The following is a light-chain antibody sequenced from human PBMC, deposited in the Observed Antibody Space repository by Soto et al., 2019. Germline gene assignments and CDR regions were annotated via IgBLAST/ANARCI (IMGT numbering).Light chain of an antibody. CDR2: LNSDGSH. V-gene: IGLV4-69*01. CDR3: QTWGTGIHV. J-gene: IGLJ2*01. CDR1: SGHSSYA. Sequence: QPVLTQSPSASASLGASAKLTCTLSSGHSSYAIAWHQQQPEKGPRYLMKLNSDGSHFKGDGIPDRFSGSSSGAERYLTISRLQSEDEADYYCQTWGTGIHVFGGGTKLTVL.